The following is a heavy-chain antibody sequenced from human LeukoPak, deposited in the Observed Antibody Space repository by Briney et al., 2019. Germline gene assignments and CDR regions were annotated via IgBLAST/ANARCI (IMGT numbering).Heavy chain of an antibody. V-gene: IGHV4-39*07. D-gene: IGHD1-26*01. J-gene: IGHJ5*02. CDR3: ARIVGATSLSWFDP. CDR1: GGSISSSSYY. CDR2: IYYSGST. Sequence: SETLSLTCTVSGGSISSSSYYWGWIRQPPGKRLEWIGSIYYSGSTYYNPSLRSRVTISVDTSKNQFSLKLSSVTAADTAVYYCARIVGATSLSWFDPWGQGTLVTVSS.